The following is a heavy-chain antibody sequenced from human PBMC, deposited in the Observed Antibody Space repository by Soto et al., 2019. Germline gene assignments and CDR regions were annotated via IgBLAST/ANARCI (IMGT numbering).Heavy chain of an antibody. D-gene: IGHD2-2*03. V-gene: IGHV3-74*01. CDR1: GFTFSSYW. CDR3: ARGALGYYYYYYGMDV. Sequence: PGGSLRLSCAASGFTFSSYWMHWVRQAPGKGLVWVSRINSDGSSTSYADSVKGRFTISRDNAKNTLYLQMNSLRAEDTAVYYCARGALGYYYYYYGMDVWGQGTTVTV. J-gene: IGHJ6*02. CDR2: INSDGSST.